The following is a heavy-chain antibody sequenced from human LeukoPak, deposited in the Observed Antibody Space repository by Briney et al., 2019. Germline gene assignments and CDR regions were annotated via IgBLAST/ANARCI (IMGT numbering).Heavy chain of an antibody. CDR1: GYTLTELS. V-gene: IGHV1-18*01. D-gene: IGHD2-2*01. CDR2: ITAYNGNT. J-gene: IGHJ4*02. Sequence: ASVKVSCKVSGYTLTELSMHWVRQAPGQGLEWMGWITAYNGNTNYAQKFQGRVTMTIDTSTSTAYMELRSLRSDDTAVYYCARDRGPFVVVVPGDYWGQGTLVTVSS. CDR3: ARDRGPFVVVVPGDY.